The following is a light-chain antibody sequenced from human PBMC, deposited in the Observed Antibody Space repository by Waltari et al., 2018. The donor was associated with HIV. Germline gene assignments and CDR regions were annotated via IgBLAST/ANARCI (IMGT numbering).Light chain of an antibody. CDR3: QQYNNWPRT. J-gene: IGKJ1*01. Sequence: VLTQSPGTVSVSPGERATLSCRTSQSVSNNLVWYQMKPGQAPRLVIYDASTMATGIPVRFSGGGSGTEFTLTISSLQSEDFAVYYCQQYNNWPRTFGRGTKVEI. CDR1: QSVSNN. CDR2: DAS. V-gene: IGKV3-15*01.